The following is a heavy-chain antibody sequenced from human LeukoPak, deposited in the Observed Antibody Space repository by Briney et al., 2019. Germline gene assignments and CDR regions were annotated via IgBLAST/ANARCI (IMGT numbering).Heavy chain of an antibody. Sequence: ASVKVSCKASGYTFTAHFMHWVRQAPGQGLEWMGRINPNSGGTDYAQKFQGRVTMTRDTSISTAYMELSRLTSDDTAVYYCANSGYDYPYYMDVWGKGTTVTVSS. D-gene: IGHD5-12*01. CDR3: ANSGYDYPYYMDV. CDR1: GYTFTAHF. J-gene: IGHJ6*03. V-gene: IGHV1-2*06. CDR2: INPNSGGT.